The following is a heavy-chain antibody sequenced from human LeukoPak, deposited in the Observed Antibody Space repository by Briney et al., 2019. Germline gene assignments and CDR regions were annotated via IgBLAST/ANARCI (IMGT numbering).Heavy chain of an antibody. CDR1: GFTFSSYA. CDR2: ISGSGGTT. D-gene: IGHD2-21*01. V-gene: IGHV3-23*01. J-gene: IGHJ4*02. Sequence: PGGSLRLSCAASGFTFSSYAMTWVRQAPGKGLEWVSGISGSGGTTYYADSVKGRFTISRDNSKNTLYLQMNSLRAEDTAVYYCAKGRVIVVLIAPSDYWGQGTLVTVPS. CDR3: AKGRVIVVLIAPSDY.